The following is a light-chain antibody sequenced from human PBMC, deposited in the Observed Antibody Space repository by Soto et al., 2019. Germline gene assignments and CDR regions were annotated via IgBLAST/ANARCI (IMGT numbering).Light chain of an antibody. J-gene: IGLJ2*01. V-gene: IGLV6-57*04. CDR3: QSYDSSNQV. Sequence: NFMLTQPHSVSESPGKTVTISCTRSSGSIASNYVQWYQQRPGSAPTTVIYEDNQRPSGVPDRFSGSIDISSNSASLTISGLKDEEEAYYYCQSYDSSNQVFGGGTKVTVL. CDR2: EDN. CDR1: SGSIASNY.